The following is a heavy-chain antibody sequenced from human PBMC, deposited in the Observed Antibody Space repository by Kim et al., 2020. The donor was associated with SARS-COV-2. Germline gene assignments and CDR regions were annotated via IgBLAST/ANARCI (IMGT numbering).Heavy chain of an antibody. J-gene: IGHJ4*02. CDR2: INIHDNK. Sequence: GGSLRLSCAASGFAVSSSFLSWVRQAPGKGLEWVSVINIHDNKNHYADSVGGRFTISRDDSKNTLYLQMNSLSAEDTAVYYCASGDPRYSYYKFWGQGTLVTVSS. V-gene: IGHV3-53*01. CDR1: GFAVSSSF. CDR3: ASGDPRYSYYKF. D-gene: IGHD1-26*01.